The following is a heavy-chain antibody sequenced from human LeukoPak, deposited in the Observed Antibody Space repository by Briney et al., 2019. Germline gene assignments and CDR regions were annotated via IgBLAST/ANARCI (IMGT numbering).Heavy chain of an antibody. CDR2: IYPGDSDT. Sequence: GESLKISCKGSGYSFTSYWIGWVRQMPGKGLEWMGIIYPGDSDTRYSPSFQGHVTISADKSISTAYLQWSRLKASDTAIYYCARQTTTAVPFDYWGQGTLVTVSS. J-gene: IGHJ4*02. D-gene: IGHD4-23*01. CDR3: ARQTTTAVPFDY. V-gene: IGHV5-51*01. CDR1: GYSFTSYW.